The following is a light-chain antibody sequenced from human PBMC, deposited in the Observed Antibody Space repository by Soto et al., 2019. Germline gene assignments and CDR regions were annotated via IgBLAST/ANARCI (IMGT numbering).Light chain of an antibody. CDR1: SSDVGGYNY. J-gene: IGLJ1*01. CDR2: GVT. Sequence: QSALTQPASVSGSPGQSITISCTGTSSDVGGYNYVSWYQQHPGIAPKLLIYGVTNRPSGVSTRFSGSKSGNTASLTISGLHADDEADYHCSSYTSSSTLLYLFGTGTKLTVL. V-gene: IGLV2-14*01. CDR3: SSYTSSSTLLYL.